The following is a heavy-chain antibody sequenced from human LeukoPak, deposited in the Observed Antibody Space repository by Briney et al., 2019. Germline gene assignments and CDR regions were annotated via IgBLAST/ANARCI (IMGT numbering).Heavy chain of an antibody. CDR2: ISSSGNTI. CDR1: GFTFNSYE. D-gene: IGHD6-19*01. Sequence: PGGSLRLSCAASGFTFNSYEMNWVRQAPGKGLEWVSYISSSGNTIYYADSVKGRFTISRDNAKNSLYLQMNSLRTEDTAVYYCARDRYSSGWGNFDYWGQGTLVTVSS. CDR3: ARDRYSSGWGNFDY. V-gene: IGHV3-48*03. J-gene: IGHJ4*02.